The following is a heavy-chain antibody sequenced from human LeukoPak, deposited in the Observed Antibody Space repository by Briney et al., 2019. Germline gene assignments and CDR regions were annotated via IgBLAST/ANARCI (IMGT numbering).Heavy chain of an antibody. J-gene: IGHJ6*02. V-gene: IGHV3-30*18. D-gene: IGHD6-19*01. CDR3: AKTRPSVAGLYYYYYGMDV. CDR1: GFTFSSYG. Sequence: GRSLRLSCAASGFTFSSYGMHCVRQAPGKGLEWVAVISYDGSNKYYADSVKGRFTISRDNSKNTLYLQMNSLRAEDTAVYYCAKTRPSVAGLYYYYYGMDVWGQGTTVTVSS. CDR2: ISYDGSNK.